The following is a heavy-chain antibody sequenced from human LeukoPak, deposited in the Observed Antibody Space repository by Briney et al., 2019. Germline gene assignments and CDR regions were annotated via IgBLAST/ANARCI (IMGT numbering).Heavy chain of an antibody. J-gene: IGHJ4*02. Sequence: GGSLKLSCAASGFTFSTYWMHWVRQAPGKGLVWVSRINSDGSSTSYADSVKGRFTISRDNAKNTLYLQMNNLRAEDTAVYYCASYWAGATSFDYWGQGTLVTASS. CDR1: GFTFSTYW. CDR3: ASYWAGATSFDY. CDR2: INSDGSST. D-gene: IGHD1-26*01. V-gene: IGHV3-74*01.